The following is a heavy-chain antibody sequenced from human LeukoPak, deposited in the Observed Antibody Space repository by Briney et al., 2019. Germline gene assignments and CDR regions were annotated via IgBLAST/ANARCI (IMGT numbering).Heavy chain of an antibody. CDR3: ASLSGGVGARRLDY. V-gene: IGHV4-59*08. CDR2: IFHSGIT. J-gene: IGHJ4*02. D-gene: IGHD1-26*01. CDR1: DDSITTYY. Sequence: SETLSLTCTVSDDSITTYYWNWIRQPPGKGLEWIGWIFHSGITNYNPSFKSRVTISLDASRNQFSLKLSSVTAADTGVYFCASLSGGVGARRLDYWGQVALVTVSS.